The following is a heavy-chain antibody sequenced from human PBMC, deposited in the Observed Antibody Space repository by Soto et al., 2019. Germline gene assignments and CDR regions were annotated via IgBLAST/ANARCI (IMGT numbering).Heavy chain of an antibody. CDR1: GFSVSGNY. V-gene: IGHV3-66*01. CDR2: IYSDGSI. CDR3: AKSRREGVSAFDY. D-gene: IGHD3-10*01. Sequence: GGSLRLSCAASGFSVSGNYMSWVRQAPGKGLEWVSVIYSDGSISYADSVKDRFTISRDNSKNTLYLQMNSLRVEDTAVYYCAKSRREGVSAFDYCGQGTLVTVSS. J-gene: IGHJ4*02.